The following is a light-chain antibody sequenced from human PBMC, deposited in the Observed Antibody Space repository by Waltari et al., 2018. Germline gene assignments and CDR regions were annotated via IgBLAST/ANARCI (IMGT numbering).Light chain of an antibody. Sequence: FMLTQPHSVSESPGKTVSISCTRSSGSIARNYVQWYQQRPGSAPTIVISEDDQRPSGVPDRFSGSIDSSSNSASLTISGLETEDEADYYCQSYDASVIFGGGTRLTVL. CDR2: EDD. J-gene: IGLJ2*01. V-gene: IGLV6-57*03. CDR1: SGSIARNY. CDR3: QSYDASVI.